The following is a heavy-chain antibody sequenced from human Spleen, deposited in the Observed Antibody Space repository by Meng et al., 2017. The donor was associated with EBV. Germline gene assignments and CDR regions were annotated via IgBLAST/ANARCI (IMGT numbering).Heavy chain of an antibody. J-gene: IGHJ4*01. Sequence: VQIVQSPPGSSHLGTSWKVSRDASGNNVSTYGISGVRRAPGQGLEWMGWISPHTGKTNYAQKVQGRVTMTTDTSTSTAYMELKGLRSDDTAVYYCATDAEWLQLWYFAYWGQGTLVTVSS. D-gene: IGHD5-24*01. CDR3: ATDAEWLQLWYFAY. CDR1: GNNVSTYG. V-gene: IGHV1-18*01. CDR2: ISPHTGKT.